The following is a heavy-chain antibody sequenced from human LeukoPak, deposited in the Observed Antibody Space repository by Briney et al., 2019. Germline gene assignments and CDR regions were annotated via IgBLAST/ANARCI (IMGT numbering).Heavy chain of an antibody. V-gene: IGHV3-23*01. Sequence: GGSLRLSCAASGFTFSNFAMTWVRLAPGRGLEWVSTVSGSGDSTHFADSVKGRFTISRDNSKNTLYLQMNRLRVEDTALYYCAKGSVDTSNIDYWGQGTLVTVSS. CDR1: GFTFSNFA. D-gene: IGHD3-10*01. CDR2: VSGSGDST. CDR3: AKGSVDTSNIDY. J-gene: IGHJ4*02.